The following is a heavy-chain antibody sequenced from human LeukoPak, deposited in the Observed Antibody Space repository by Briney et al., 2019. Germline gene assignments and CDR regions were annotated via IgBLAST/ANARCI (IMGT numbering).Heavy chain of an antibody. V-gene: IGHV1-46*01. CDR1: GYTFTSYY. J-gene: IGHJ4*02. D-gene: IGHD3-22*01. CDR3: VREAPQSYYDSSGYYYDDY. CDR2: INPSGGST. Sequence: ASVKVSCKASGYTFTSYYMHWVRQAPGQGLEWMGRINPSGGSTSYAQKFQGRVTMTRDTSTSTVYMELSSLRSEDTAVYYCVREAPQSYYDSSGYYYDDYWGQGTLVTVSS.